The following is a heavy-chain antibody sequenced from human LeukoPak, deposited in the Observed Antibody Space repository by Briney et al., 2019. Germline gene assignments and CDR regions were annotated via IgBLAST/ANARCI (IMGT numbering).Heavy chain of an antibody. CDR2: ISYDGSNK. J-gene: IGHJ4*02. CDR1: GFTFSSYS. CDR3: ARFDEGFDY. Sequence: AGGSLRLSCAASGFTFSSYSMNWVRQAPGKGLEWVAVISYDGSNKYYADSVKGRFTISRDNSKNTLYLQMNSLRAEDTAVYYCARFDEGFDYWGQGTLVTVSS. D-gene: IGHD3-10*01. V-gene: IGHV3-30*03.